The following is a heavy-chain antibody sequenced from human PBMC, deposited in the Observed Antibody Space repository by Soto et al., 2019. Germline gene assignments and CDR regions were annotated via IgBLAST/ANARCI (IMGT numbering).Heavy chain of an antibody. CDR3: AKHWGFWSGYYSDYYYYYGMDV. D-gene: IGHD3-3*01. CDR1: GFTFSSYA. CDR2: ISGSGGST. Sequence: QAGGSLRLSCAASGFTFSSYAMSWVRQAPGKGLEWVSAISGSGGSTYYADSVKGRFTISRDNSKNTLYLQMNSLRAEDTAVYYCAKHWGFWSGYYSDYYYYYGMDVWGQGTTVTVSS. V-gene: IGHV3-23*01. J-gene: IGHJ6*02.